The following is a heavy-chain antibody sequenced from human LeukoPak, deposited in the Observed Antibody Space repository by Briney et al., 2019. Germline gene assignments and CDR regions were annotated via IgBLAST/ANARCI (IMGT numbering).Heavy chain of an antibody. Sequence: PSETLSLTCSVSGGSISSYYWSWIRQAPGKGLEWIGYIYYTGSTNYNPFLKSRVTISVDMSKNQFSLRLSSVTAADTAVYYCASLGYNYGYALDYWGQGTLVTVSS. CDR2: IYYTGST. CDR1: GGSISSYY. CDR3: ASLGYNYGYALDY. J-gene: IGHJ4*02. D-gene: IGHD5-18*01. V-gene: IGHV4-59*08.